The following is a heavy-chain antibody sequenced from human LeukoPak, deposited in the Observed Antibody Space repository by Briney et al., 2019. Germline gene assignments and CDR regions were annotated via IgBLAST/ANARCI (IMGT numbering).Heavy chain of an antibody. CDR1: GGTFSSYA. CDR3: ARALFYCSSTSCYSYYYYGMDV. CDR2: IIPILGIA. J-gene: IGHJ6*02. V-gene: IGHV1-69*04. Sequence: GVSVKVSCKASGGTFSSYAISWVRQAPGQGLEWMGRIIPILGIANYAQKFQGRVTITADKSTSTAYMELSSLRSEDTAVYYCARALFYCSSTSCYSYYYYGMDVWGQGTTVTVSS. D-gene: IGHD2-2*02.